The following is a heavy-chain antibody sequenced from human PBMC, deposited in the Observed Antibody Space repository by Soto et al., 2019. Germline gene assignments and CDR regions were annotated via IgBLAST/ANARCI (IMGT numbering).Heavy chain of an antibody. J-gene: IGHJ4*02. Sequence: QVQLVESGGGVVQPGRSLRLSCAASGFTFSSYGMHWVRQAPGKGLEWVAVISYDGSNKYYADSVKGRFTISRDNSKNTLYLQMNSRRAEDTAVYYCAKDIDIVVVVAATLFDYWGQGTLVTVSS. CDR3: AKDIDIVVVVAATLFDY. CDR1: GFTFSSYG. CDR2: ISYDGSNK. V-gene: IGHV3-30*18. D-gene: IGHD2-15*01.